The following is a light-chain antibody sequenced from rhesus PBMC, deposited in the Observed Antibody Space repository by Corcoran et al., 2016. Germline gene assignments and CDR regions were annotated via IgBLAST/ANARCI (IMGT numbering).Light chain of an antibody. V-gene: IGKV1S15*01. J-gene: IGKJ2*01. CDR2: YAS. CDR1: QGISNK. CDR3: QHGYGTPYS. Sequence: DIHMTQSPSSLSASVGDTVTITCRASQGISNKLAWYQQKPGKVPKLLIYYASTLQSGVPSRFSGSGVWTDFYPTISSRQPEDFANYYCQHGYGTPYSFGRGTKVEIK.